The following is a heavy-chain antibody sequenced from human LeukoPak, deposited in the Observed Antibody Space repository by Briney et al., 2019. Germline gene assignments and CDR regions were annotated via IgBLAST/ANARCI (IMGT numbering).Heavy chain of an antibody. J-gene: IGHJ4*02. CDR3: SRGRDLSSGYPELDY. Sequence: GGSLRLSCVASGFTFSDHYMDWLRQAPGKGLEWVGRVRNKPRSYTTEYAASVKGRFTVSRDDSKNSLYLQMNSLKTDDTAVYYCSRGRDLSSGYPELDYCGQGILVTVSS. V-gene: IGHV3-72*01. CDR1: GFTFSDHY. D-gene: IGHD5-12*01. CDR2: VRNKPRSYTT.